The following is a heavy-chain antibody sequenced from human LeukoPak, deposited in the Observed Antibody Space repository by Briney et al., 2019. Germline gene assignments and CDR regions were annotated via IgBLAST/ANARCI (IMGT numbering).Heavy chain of an antibody. CDR1: GFTFSRYW. CDR3: ARTYSSSWEYFDY. J-gene: IGHJ4*02. Sequence: GGSLRLSCAASGFTFSRYWMSWVRQAPGKGLEWVASINQDESAKFYVDSVKGRFTISRDNAKNSLYLQMNSLRAEDTAVYYCARTYSSSWEYFDYWGQGTLVTVSS. CDR2: INQDESAK. V-gene: IGHV3-7*01. D-gene: IGHD6-13*01.